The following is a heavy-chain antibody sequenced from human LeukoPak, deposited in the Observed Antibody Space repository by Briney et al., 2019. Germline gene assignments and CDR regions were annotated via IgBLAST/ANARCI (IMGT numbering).Heavy chain of an antibody. CDR1: GGSISSSSYY. V-gene: IGHV4-39*07. CDR3: ARAVGAAVGY. CDR2: IYYSGST. D-gene: IGHD3-16*01. J-gene: IGHJ4*02. Sequence: PSETLSLTCTVSGGSISSSSYYWSWIRQPPGKGLEWIGSIYYSGSTYYDPSLKSRVTISVDTSKNQFSLKLSSVTAADTAVYYCARAVGAAVGYWGQGTLVTVSS.